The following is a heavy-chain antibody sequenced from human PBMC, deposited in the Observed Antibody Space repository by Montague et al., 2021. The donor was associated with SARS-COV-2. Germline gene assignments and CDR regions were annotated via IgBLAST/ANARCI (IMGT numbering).Heavy chain of an antibody. CDR2: ISNTGLDI. J-gene: IGHJ4*02. CDR3: ARVLLGASHGDY. CDR1: GFTLSDYY. Sequence: SRSLSLSASGFTLSDYYMSWIRQAPGKGLEWLSYISNTGLDIKYGDSVKGRFTVSRDIAKNTLYLQMDSLRAEDTAVYYCARVLLGASHGDYWGQGTLVTVSS. V-gene: IGHV3-11*01. D-gene: IGHD1-26*01.